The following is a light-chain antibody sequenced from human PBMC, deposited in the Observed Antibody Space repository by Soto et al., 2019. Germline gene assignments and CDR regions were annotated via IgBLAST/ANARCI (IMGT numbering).Light chain of an antibody. J-gene: IGLJ2*01. Sequence: QSVRTQPPSVSGAPGQRVTISCIGSSSNIGAAHDVHWYQQLPGTAPKLLICGNYNRPSGVPDRFSGSRSGAAASLAITGLRAEDEADYYCQSYDSSLNVVFGGGTKVTVL. CDR2: GNY. CDR1: SSNIGAAHD. V-gene: IGLV1-40*01. CDR3: QSYDSSLNVV.